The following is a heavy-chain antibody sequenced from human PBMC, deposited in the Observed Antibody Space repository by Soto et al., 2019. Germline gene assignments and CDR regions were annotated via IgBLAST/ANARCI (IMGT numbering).Heavy chain of an antibody. V-gene: IGHV3-21*01. D-gene: IGHD3-16*01. Sequence: LRVSCAASGFVFSDFQFNWVRQAPGGGLEWLSSITGTSAFTEYAESIEGRFTISRDNPNKLLFLHMDNLRPEDTAVYYCARDNLAFQGAFDLWGQRTLVAVSS. CDR1: GFVFSDFQ. J-gene: IGHJ4*02. CDR3: ARDNLAFQGAFDL. CDR2: ITGTSAFT.